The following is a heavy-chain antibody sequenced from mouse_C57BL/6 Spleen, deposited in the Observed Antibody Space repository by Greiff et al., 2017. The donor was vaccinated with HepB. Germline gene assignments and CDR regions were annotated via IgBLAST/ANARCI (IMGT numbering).Heavy chain of an antibody. CDR2: IDPENGDT. Sequence: VQLKQSGAELVRPGASVKLSCTASGFNIKDDYMHWVKQRPEQGLEWIGWIDPENGDTEYASKFQGKATITADTSSNTAYLPLSSLTSEDTAVYYCTTGTAWFAYWGQGTLVTVSA. CDR3: TTGTAWFAY. J-gene: IGHJ3*01. V-gene: IGHV14-4*01. CDR1: GFNIKDDY. D-gene: IGHD4-1*01.